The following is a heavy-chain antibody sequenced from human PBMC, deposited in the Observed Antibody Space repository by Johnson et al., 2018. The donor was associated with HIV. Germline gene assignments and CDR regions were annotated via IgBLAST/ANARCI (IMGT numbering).Heavy chain of an antibody. CDR1: GFTVSTNY. D-gene: IGHD5-18*01. CDR3: ARESPRRGYSYGDAFDI. V-gene: IGHV3-53*01. J-gene: IGHJ3*02. Sequence: VQVVESGGGLIQPGGSLRLSCAASGFTVSTNYMSWVRQAPGKGLEWVSVIYIGGGTYYADSVKGRFTISRDNSKNTLYLLMNSLRAEDTAVYYCARESPRRGYSYGDAFDIWGQGTMVTVSS. CDR2: IYIGGGT.